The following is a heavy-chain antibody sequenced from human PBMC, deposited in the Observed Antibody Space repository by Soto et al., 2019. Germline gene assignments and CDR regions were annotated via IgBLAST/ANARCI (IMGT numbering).Heavy chain of an antibody. V-gene: IGHV4-4*02. CDR1: GGTVAGSHW. D-gene: IGHD2-21*02. J-gene: IGHJ5*02. Sequence: SETLSLTCGVSGGTVAGSHWWSWVRQSPGRGLEWIGNVYHTGDTNFNPSLQSRVAFSVDKSNNQFSLRLTSVTAADTAVYFCAREIVTAGGNNYFDPWGPGTLVTVSS. CDR3: AREIVTAGGNNYFDP. CDR2: VYHTGDT.